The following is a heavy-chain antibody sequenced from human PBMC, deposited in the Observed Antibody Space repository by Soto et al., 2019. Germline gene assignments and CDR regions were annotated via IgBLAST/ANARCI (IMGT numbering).Heavy chain of an antibody. D-gene: IGHD3-9*01. CDR2: ISPNSDNT. J-gene: IGHJ4*02. CDR3: EVTTGY. Sequence: ASEKVSCKASGYTFPNLGISWVRQAPGECLELMGWISPNSDNTKXXQRFQCRAXMTTEVSASSAXLELMXVPADDTAVYYCEVTTGYWRQGTMVTGSS. V-gene: IGHV1-18*01. CDR1: GYTFPNLG.